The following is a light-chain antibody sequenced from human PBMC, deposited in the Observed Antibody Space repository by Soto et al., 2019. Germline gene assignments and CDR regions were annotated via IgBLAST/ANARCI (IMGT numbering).Light chain of an antibody. V-gene: IGKV1-13*02. CDR3: QQFYSYPLT. CDR1: QGISSA. J-gene: IGKJ4*01. Sequence: AIQLTQSPSSLSASVGDRVTITCRASQGISSAFAWYQQKPGKAPKLLIYGASTLESGVPSRFRGSGSETDYTLTINNLQPEDVATYYCQQFYSYPLTYGGGTQVEIK. CDR2: GAS.